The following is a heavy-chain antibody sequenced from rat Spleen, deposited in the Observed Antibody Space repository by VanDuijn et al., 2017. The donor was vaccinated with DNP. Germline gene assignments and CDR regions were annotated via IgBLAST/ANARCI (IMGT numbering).Heavy chain of an antibody. CDR3: TTDFERGY. CDR1: GFTFSDYY. Sequence: EVQLVESGGGLVQPGGSLKLSCAASGFTFSDYYLAWVRQTPTKGLEWVSSITYDGGTTYYRDSVKGRFTISRDNAKSTLYLQMDSLRSEDTATYYCTTDFERGYWGQGVMVTVSS. D-gene: IGHD1-11*01. V-gene: IGHV5-20*01. CDR2: ITYDGGTT. J-gene: IGHJ2*01.